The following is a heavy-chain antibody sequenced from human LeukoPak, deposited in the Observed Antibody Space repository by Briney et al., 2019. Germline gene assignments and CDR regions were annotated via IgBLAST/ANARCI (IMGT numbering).Heavy chain of an antibody. CDR3: ARMGLGSSYYYYYMDV. V-gene: IGHV4-4*07. Sequence: SETLSLTCTVSGGSISSYYWSWIRQPAGKGLEWIGRIYTSGSTNYNPSLKSRVTMSVDTSKNQFSLKLSSVTAADTAVYYCARMGLGSSYYYYYMDVWGKGTTVTISS. CDR1: GGSISSYY. CDR2: IYTSGST. J-gene: IGHJ6*03. D-gene: IGHD3-16*01.